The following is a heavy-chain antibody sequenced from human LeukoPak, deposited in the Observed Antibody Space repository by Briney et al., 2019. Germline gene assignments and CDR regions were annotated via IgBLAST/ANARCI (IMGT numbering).Heavy chain of an antibody. Sequence: GGSLRLSCATSGFRFSNYAMHWVRQAPGKGLEWVSSISSSSSYIYYADSVKGRFTISRDNAKNSLYLQMNSLRAEDTAVYYCARAPTMVQGQHDYWGQGTLVTVSS. CDR1: GFRFSNYA. CDR3: ARAPTMVQGQHDY. D-gene: IGHD3-10*01. CDR2: ISSSSSYI. V-gene: IGHV3-21*01. J-gene: IGHJ4*02.